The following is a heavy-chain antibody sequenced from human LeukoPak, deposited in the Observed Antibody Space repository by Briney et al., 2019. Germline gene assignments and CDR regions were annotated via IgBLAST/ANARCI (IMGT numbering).Heavy chain of an antibody. CDR1: GFTFSSYW. J-gene: IGHJ4*02. CDR2: IKNDGSST. V-gene: IGHV3-74*01. Sequence: GGSLRLSCAASGFTFSSYWMHWVRQAPGKGLVWVSRIKNDGSSTNYADSVKGRFTISRDNAKNTLYLQMNSLRAEDTAVYYCARDQYDTWSRRGNFDSWGQGTLVIVSS. CDR3: ARDQYDTWSRRGNFDS. D-gene: IGHD3-3*01.